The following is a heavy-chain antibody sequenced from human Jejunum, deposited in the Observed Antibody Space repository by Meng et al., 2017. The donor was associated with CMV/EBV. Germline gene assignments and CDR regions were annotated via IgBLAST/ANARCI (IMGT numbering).Heavy chain of an antibody. Sequence: FSDYYMSWIRHAPGKGLEWVSYISLSGSTIYQADSVKGRFTMSRDNAKNSLYLQMNSLRAEDTAVYYCARDRDYGLVSSYPFDFDNWGQGTLVTVSS. D-gene: IGHD3-10*01. J-gene: IGHJ4*02. CDR2: ISLSGSTI. CDR1: FSDYY. V-gene: IGHV3-11*01. CDR3: ARDRDYGLVSSYPFDFDN.